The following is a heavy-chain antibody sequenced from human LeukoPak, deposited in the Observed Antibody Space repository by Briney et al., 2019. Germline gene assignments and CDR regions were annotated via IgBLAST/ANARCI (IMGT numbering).Heavy chain of an antibody. V-gene: IGHV3-30*18. CDR3: AKDNQVAGTFDY. D-gene: IGHD6-19*01. J-gene: IGHJ4*02. CDR2: ISYDGSNK. Sequence: GGFLRLSCAASGFTFSSYGMHWVRQAPGKGLEWVAVISYDGSNKYYADSVKGRFTISRDNSKNTLYLQMNSLRAEDTAVYYCAKDNQVAGTFDYWGQGTLVTVSS. CDR1: GFTFSSYG.